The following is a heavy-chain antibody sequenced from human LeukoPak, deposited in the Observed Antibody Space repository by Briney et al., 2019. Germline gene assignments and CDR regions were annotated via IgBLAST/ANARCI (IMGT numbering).Heavy chain of an antibody. J-gene: IGHJ3*02. CDR3: AKGDTAMVINAFDI. Sequence: GGSLRLSCAASGFTFSSYGIHWVRKAPGKGLEWVAVISYDGSDKFYADSVKGRFTISRDNSKNTLYLQMNTLRAEDTAVYYCAKGDTAMVINAFDIWGQGTMVTVSS. V-gene: IGHV3-30*18. CDR2: ISYDGSDK. D-gene: IGHD5-18*01. CDR1: GFTFSSYG.